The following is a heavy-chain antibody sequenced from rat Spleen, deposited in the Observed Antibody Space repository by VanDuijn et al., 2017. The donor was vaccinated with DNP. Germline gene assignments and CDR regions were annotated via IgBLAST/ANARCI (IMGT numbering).Heavy chain of an antibody. CDR1: RITFSDHN. V-gene: IGHV5-31*01. J-gene: IGHJ3*01. Sequence: EVQLVESGGGPVQPGSSLKLSCVVSRITFSDHNMAWVRQAPKKGLEWVASITNTGDSTYYSDSVKGRFSISRDNVKSTLYLQMNSLRSEDTANYYCTRDYYRGFAYWGQGTLVTVSS. CDR3: TRDYYRGFAY. CDR2: ITNTGDST. D-gene: IGHD1-1*01.